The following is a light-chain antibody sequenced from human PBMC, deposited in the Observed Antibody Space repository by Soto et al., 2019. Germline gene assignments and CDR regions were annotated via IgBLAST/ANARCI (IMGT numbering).Light chain of an antibody. V-gene: IGLV2-8*01. CDR3: YSYAGRNIWV. CDR2: GVT. CDR1: ASDIGAYNF. Sequence: QSALAQPPPASGSPGQAVTISCTGSASDIGAYNFVSWYQQHPGKAPKLMIVGVTERPSGVPDRFSGSKSCNTASLTVSGLQADDEAVYYCYSYAGRNIWVFGGGTTVTVL. J-gene: IGLJ3*02.